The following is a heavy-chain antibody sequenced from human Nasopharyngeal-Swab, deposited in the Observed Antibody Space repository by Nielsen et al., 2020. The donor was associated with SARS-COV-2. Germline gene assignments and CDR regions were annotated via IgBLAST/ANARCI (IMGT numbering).Heavy chain of an antibody. D-gene: IGHD3-16*01. CDR1: GFTVSSNY. Sequence: GESLKISCAASGFTVSSNYMSWVRPAPGKGLEWVSVIYSGGSTYYADSVKGRFTISRDNSKNTLYLQMNSLRAEDTAVYYCARGGGDDYVWGSYNYYFDYWGQGTLVTVSS. CDR2: IYSGGST. J-gene: IGHJ4*02. CDR3: ARGGGDDYVWGSYNYYFDY. V-gene: IGHV3-53*01.